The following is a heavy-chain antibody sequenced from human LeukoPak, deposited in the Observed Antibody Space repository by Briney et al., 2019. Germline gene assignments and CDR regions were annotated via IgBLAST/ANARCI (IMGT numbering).Heavy chain of an antibody. CDR3: ARSRSRYSGYDGVDY. Sequence: SQTLSLTCTVSDGSISSGSYYWSWIRQPAGKGLEWIGRIYTSGSTNYNPSLKSRVTISVDTSKNQFSLKLSSVTAADTAVYYCARSRSRYSGYDGVDYWGQGTLVTVSS. CDR1: DGSISSGSYY. J-gene: IGHJ4*02. D-gene: IGHD5-12*01. V-gene: IGHV4-61*02. CDR2: IYTSGST.